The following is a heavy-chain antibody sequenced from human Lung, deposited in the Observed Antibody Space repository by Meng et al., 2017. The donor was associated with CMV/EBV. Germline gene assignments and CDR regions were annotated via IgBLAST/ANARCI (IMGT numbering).Heavy chain of an antibody. CDR3: ARENLELQGTVDY. D-gene: IGHD1-7*01. CDR2: DGKNK. J-gene: IGHJ4*02. Sequence: GRLVWDGGGVGRPWRCRRPARAAPGSTSTAYPMHWVRQVPGKGLEWVTVDGKNKYYADSVKGRFTISRDNSRNTLALQMDSLRTEDTAIYYCARENLELQGTVDYWGQGTLVTVSS. CDR1: GSTSTAYP. V-gene: IGHV3-30*03.